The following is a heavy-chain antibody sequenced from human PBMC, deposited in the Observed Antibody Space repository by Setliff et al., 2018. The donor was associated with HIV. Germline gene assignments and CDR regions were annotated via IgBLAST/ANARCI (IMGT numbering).Heavy chain of an antibody. CDR1: GFTFSSYA. CDR2: ISGSGDGT. Sequence: GGSLRLSCVVSGFTFSSYAMSWVRQAPGKGLDWVSIISGSGDGTYYADSVKGRFTISGDNPTNTLYLQMNNLRVEDTAVYFCARASKTTADCAVINMCYGKGAFDVWGQGTMVTVSS. J-gene: IGHJ3*01. V-gene: IGHV3-23*01. CDR3: ARASKTTADCAVINMCYGKGAFDV. D-gene: IGHD2-2*01.